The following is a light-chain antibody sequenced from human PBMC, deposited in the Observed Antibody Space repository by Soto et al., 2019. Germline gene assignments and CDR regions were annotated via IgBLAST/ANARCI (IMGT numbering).Light chain of an antibody. CDR1: QSVSSN. Sequence: EIVMTQSPATLSVSPGERATLSCRASQSVSSNLAWYQQKPGQAPRLLMYGASTRATGIPARFSGSGSGTEFTLTISSLQSEDIATYYCQQYENLLSFGGGTKVEIK. CDR2: GAS. V-gene: IGKV3-15*01. CDR3: QQYENLLS. J-gene: IGKJ4*01.